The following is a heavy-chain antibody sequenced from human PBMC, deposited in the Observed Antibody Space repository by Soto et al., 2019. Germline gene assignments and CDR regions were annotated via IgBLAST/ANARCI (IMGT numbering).Heavy chain of an antibody. V-gene: IGHV3-30*18. Sequence: QVQLVESGGGVVQPGRSLRLSCAASGFSFSTHGMHWVRQAPGKGLEWVAVVSYDGGSKYYADSVKGRFTASRDNSKNTLYLEMNSLRTDDTAVYYCAKISCGGGSCYWFFDLWGRGTLVPISS. CDR2: VSYDGGSK. D-gene: IGHD2-15*01. CDR3: AKISCGGGSCYWFFDL. J-gene: IGHJ2*01. CDR1: GFSFSTHG.